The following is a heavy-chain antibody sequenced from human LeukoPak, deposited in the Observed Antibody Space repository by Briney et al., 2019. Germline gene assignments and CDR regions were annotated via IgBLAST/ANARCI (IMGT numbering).Heavy chain of an antibody. J-gene: IGHJ3*02. CDR3: GGGWFYYNISVYRRAEGVFDI. D-gene: IGHD3-22*01. CDR1: GFTFSSYS. Sequence: GGSLRLSCVASGFTFSSYSMNWVRQAPGKGLEWVSYITSSSSSRFYADSVKGRFFISRDNAKDSLSLQMNSLRAEDTAVYYCGGGWFYYNISVYRRAEGVFDIGGQGKMAPFS. V-gene: IGHV3-48*01. CDR2: ITSSSSSR.